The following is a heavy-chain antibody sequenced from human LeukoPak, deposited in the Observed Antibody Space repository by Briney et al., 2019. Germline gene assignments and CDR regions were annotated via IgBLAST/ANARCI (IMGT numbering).Heavy chain of an antibody. CDR2: IYYSGST. CDR1: GGSISSSSYY. D-gene: IGHD6-13*01. V-gene: IGHV4-39*07. Sequence: KSSETLSLTCTVSGGSISSSSYYWGWIRQPPGKGLEWIGSIYYSGSTYYNPSLKSRVTISVDTSKNQFSLKLSSVTAADTAVYCCARVIGGGAMSSSAFDYWGQGTLVTVSS. J-gene: IGHJ4*02. CDR3: ARVIGGGAMSSSAFDY.